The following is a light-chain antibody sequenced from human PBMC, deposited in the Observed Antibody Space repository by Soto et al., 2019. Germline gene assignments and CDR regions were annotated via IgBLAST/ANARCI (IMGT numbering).Light chain of an antibody. J-gene: IGKJ1*01. CDR2: AAS. CDR1: ESITSC. Sequence: EIVMTQSPASLSASPGDRATLSCRASESITSCLAWYQQKPGKAPKLLIYAASTMATEVPARFSGGGSETEFTLTISSLQSEDFAIYFCQQYNIWPLWTFGQGTKVDIK. CDR3: QQYNIWPLWT. V-gene: IGKV3-15*01.